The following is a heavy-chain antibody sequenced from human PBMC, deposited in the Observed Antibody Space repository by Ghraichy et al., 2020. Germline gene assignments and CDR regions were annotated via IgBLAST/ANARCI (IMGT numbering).Heavy chain of an antibody. CDR3: VKDYTDVVH. CDR1: GDADKSRSSY. Sequence: SETLSLTCSVSGDADKSRSSYWGWVRQSPGKGLEWIVSLYYSITHYNPSLRSRVTISVDSSKNQLSLKLRSVTAADTAVYYCVKDYTDVVHWGQGTLVTVSS. D-gene: IGHD3-16*02. CDR2: LYYSIT. V-gene: IGHV4-39*07. J-gene: IGHJ4*02.